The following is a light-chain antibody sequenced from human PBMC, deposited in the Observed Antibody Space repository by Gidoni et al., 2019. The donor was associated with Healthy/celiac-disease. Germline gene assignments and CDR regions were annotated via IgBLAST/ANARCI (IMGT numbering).Light chain of an antibody. CDR2: RDS. Sequence: SYELTQPLSVSVALGQTARITCGGNNIGSKHVHWYQQKPGQAPVLVIYRDSNRPSGIPERFSGSSSGNTATLTISRAQAGDEADYYCQVWDSSTVYVFGTGTKVTVL. CDR1: NIGSKH. CDR3: QVWDSSTVYV. V-gene: IGLV3-9*01. J-gene: IGLJ1*01.